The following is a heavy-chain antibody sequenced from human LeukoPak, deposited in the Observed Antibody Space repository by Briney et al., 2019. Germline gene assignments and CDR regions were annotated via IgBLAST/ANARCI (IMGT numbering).Heavy chain of an antibody. J-gene: IGHJ4*02. CDR2: ISYDGSNK. V-gene: IGHV3-30*18. CDR1: GFTFSSYG. D-gene: IGHD3-22*01. CDR3: AKGGYYYDSSGYPH. Sequence: PRRSLRLSCAASGFTFSSYGMHWVRQAPGKGLEWVAVISYDGSNKYYADSVKGRFTISKDNSKNTLYLQMNSLRAEDTAVYYCAKGGYYYDSSGYPHWGQGTLVTVSS.